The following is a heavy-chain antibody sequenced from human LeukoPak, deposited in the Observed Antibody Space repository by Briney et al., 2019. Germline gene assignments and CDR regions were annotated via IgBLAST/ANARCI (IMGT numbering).Heavy chain of an antibody. J-gene: IGHJ6*02. CDR1: GYTFTSYG. CDR2: ISAYNGNT. D-gene: IGHD3-3*02. Sequence: GATVKVSCKASGYTFTSYGISWVRQAPGQRLEWMGWISAYNGNTNYAQKLQGRVTMTIDTSTSTAYMELRSLRSDDTAVYYCARVSPEYYYYYGMDVWGQGTTVPVSS. CDR3: ARVSPEYYYYYGMDV. V-gene: IGHV1-18*01.